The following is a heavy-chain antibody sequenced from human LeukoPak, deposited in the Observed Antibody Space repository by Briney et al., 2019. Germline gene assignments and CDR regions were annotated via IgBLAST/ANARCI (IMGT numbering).Heavy chain of an antibody. CDR2: IIPILGIA. V-gene: IGHV1-69*04. CDR3: ARDKDDRNWFDP. Sequence: ASVKVSCKASGGTFSSYAISWVRQAPGQGLEWMGRIIPILGIANYAQKFQGRVTITADKSTSTAYMELSSLRSEDTAVYYCARDKDDRNWFDPWGQGTLVTVSS. D-gene: IGHD2-15*01. J-gene: IGHJ5*02. CDR1: GGTFSSYA.